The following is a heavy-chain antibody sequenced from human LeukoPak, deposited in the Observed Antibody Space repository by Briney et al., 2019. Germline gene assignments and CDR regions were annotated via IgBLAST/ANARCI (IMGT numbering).Heavy chain of an antibody. V-gene: IGHV1-18*01. CDR3: ASYSYGLYYFDS. Sequence: GASVKVSCKASGYTFTNYGISWVRQAPGQGLEWMGWISDYNGITNYAQTFQGRVTMTTDTSTSTAYMELRSLRCDDTGVYYCASYSYGLYYFDSWGQGTLVTVSS. J-gene: IGHJ4*02. CDR2: ISDYNGIT. D-gene: IGHD5-18*01. CDR1: GYTFTNYG.